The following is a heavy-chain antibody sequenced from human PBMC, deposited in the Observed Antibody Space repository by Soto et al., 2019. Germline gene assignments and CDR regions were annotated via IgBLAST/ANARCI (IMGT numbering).Heavy chain of an antibody. CDR3: TTGSTSTKNY. Sequence: EVQLVESGGGLVKPGGSLRLSCAASGFTFSNAWLSWVRQAPGKGLEWVGRIKSKTDGGTTDYTAPVKGRFTISRDDSKHTLYLQMNSLKTEDTAVYYCTTGSTSTKNYWGQGTLVTVSS. CDR2: IKSKTDGGTT. CDR1: GFTFSNAW. V-gene: IGHV3-15*01. J-gene: IGHJ4*02. D-gene: IGHD6-6*01.